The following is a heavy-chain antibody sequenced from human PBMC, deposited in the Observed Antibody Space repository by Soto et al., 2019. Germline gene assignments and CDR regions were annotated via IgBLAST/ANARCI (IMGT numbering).Heavy chain of an antibody. D-gene: IGHD3-22*01. J-gene: IGHJ4*02. CDR3: ARDPEYYDSSGYYYGYFDY. CDR2: TYYRSKWYN. CDR1: GDSVSSNSAA. V-gene: IGHV6-1*01. Sequence: SQTLSLTCAISGDSVSSNSAAWNWIRQSPSRGLEWLGRTYYRSKWYNDYAVSVKSRITINPDTSKNQFSLQLNSVTPEDTAVHYCARDPEYYDSSGYYYGYFDYWGQGTLVTVSS.